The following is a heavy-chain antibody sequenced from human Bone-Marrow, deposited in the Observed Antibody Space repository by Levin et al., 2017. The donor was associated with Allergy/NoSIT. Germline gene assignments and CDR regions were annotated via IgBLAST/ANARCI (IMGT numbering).Heavy chain of an antibody. Sequence: GESLKISCAASGFTFDDYAMTWVRQAPGKGLEWVSYINWNGGSTAYADSVKGRFTISRDNAKNSLYLQMNSLRAEDTALYYCARVGGIVGTADAFDIWGQGTMVTVSS. D-gene: IGHD1-26*01. J-gene: IGHJ3*02. V-gene: IGHV3-20*04. CDR2: INWNGGST. CDR3: ARVGGIVGTADAFDI. CDR1: GFTFDDYA.